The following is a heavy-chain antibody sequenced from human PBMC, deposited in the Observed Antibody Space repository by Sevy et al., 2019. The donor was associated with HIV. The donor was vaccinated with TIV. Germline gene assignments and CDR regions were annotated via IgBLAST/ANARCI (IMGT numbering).Heavy chain of an antibody. D-gene: IGHD6-19*01. J-gene: IGHJ1*01. CDR1: GYTFTSYG. V-gene: IGHV1-18*04. CDR2: ISAYNGNT. Sequence: ASVKVSCKASGYTFTSYGISWVRQAPGQGLEWMGWISAYNGNTNYAQKLQGRVTMTTDTSTSTAYMELRSLRSDDTAVYYCARGAAVAGRDEYFQHWGQGTLVTVSS. CDR3: ARGAAVAGRDEYFQH.